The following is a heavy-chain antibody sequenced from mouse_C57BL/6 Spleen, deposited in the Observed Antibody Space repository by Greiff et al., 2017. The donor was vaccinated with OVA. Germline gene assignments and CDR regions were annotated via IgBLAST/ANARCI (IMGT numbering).Heavy chain of an antibody. CDR1: GYAFSSSW. Sequence: QVQLQQSGPELVKPGASVKISCKASGYAFSSSWMNWVKQRPGKGLEWIGRIYPGDGDTNYNGKFKGKATLTADKSSSTAYMQLSSLTSEDSAVYVCARGDSSYVYFDVWGTGTTVTVSS. D-gene: IGHD1-1*01. J-gene: IGHJ1*03. V-gene: IGHV1-82*01. CDR2: IYPGDGDT. CDR3: ARGDSSYVYFDV.